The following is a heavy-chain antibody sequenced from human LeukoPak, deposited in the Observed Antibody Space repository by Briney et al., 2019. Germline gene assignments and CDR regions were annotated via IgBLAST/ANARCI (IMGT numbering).Heavy chain of an antibody. CDR3: ARELLYNYVWGGFDY. CDR2: ISAYNGNT. V-gene: IGHV1-18*01. D-gene: IGHD3-16*01. CDR1: GYTFTGYG. J-gene: IGHJ4*02. Sequence: ASVKVSCKASGYTFTGYGISWARQAPGQGLEWMGWISAYNGNTNCAQKLQGRVTMTTDTSSRTAYMELRSLRSDDTAVYYCARELLYNYVWGGFDYWGQGTLVTVSS.